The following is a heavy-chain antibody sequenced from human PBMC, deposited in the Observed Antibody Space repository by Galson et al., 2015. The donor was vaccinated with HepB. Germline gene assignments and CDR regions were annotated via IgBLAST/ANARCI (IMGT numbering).Heavy chain of an antibody. V-gene: IGHV4-39*07. CDR1: GASINSNTYF. CDR2: IYYNGST. D-gene: IGHD3-9*01. J-gene: IGHJ6*02. CDR3: AREYDILTGYSHRGLDYYYAMDV. Sequence: ETLSLTCTVSGASINSNTYFWDWIRQPPGKGLEWIGNIYYNGSTYYNPSLKSRVTISADPSKNQFSLRLSAVTAADTAVYYCAREYDILTGYSHRGLDYYYAMDVWGQGTTVTVSS.